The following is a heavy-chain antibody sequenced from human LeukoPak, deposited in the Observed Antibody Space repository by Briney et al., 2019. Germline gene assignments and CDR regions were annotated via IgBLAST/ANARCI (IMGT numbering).Heavy chain of an antibody. D-gene: IGHD3-3*01. V-gene: IGHV3-23*01. CDR3: AKDDGDFWSGSKNNRPIDY. J-gene: IGHJ4*02. CDR1: GFTFSSYA. CDR2: ISVIGGST. Sequence: GGSLRLSCAASGFTFSSYAMSWVRQAPGKGLEWVSAISVIGGSTYYADSVKGRFTISRDNSKNTLYLQMNSLRAEDTAVYYCAKDDGDFWSGSKNNRPIDYWGQGTLVTVAS.